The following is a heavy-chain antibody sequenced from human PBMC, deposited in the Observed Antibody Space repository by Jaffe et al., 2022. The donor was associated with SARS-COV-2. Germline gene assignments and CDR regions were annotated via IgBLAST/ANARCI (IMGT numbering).Heavy chain of an antibody. CDR1: GFTFSSYA. V-gene: IGHV3-23*01. J-gene: IGHJ4*02. CDR2: ISGSGSGT. D-gene: IGHD6-13*01. Sequence: EVQLLESGGGLVQPGGSLRLSCAASGFTFSSYAMSWVRQAPGKGLEWVSAISGSGSGTYYADSVKGRFTISRDNSKSKVYLQMNNLRAEDTAIYYCATPLPSYANSWYLWLYWGQGTLVTVSS. CDR3: ATPLPSYANSWYLWLY.